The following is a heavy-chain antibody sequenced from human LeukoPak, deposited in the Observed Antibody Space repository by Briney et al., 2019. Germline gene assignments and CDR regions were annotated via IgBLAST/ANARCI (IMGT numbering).Heavy chain of an antibody. D-gene: IGHD4-23*01. CDR2: IRYDGSNK. Sequence: GGSLRLSCAASGFTFSSYGMHWVRQAPGKGLEWVAFIRYDGSNKYYADSVKGRFTISRDNSKNTLYLQMNSLRAEDTAVYYCAITWGVGFGGHFDHWGQGTMVTVSS. V-gene: IGHV3-30*02. J-gene: IGHJ4*02. CDR3: AITWGVGFGGHFDH. CDR1: GFTFSSYG.